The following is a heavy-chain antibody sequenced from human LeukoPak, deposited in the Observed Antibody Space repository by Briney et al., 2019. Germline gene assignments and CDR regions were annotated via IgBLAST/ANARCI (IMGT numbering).Heavy chain of an antibody. Sequence: PGGSLRLSCTVSGFTVSSNSMSWVRQAPGKGLEWVSFIYSDNTHYSDSVKGRFTISRDNSKNTLYLQMNSLRAEDTAVYYCAIRPGAYSLPYDYWGQGTLVTVSS. V-gene: IGHV3-53*01. CDR2: IYSDNT. CDR1: GFTVSSNS. CDR3: AIRPGAYSLPYDY. D-gene: IGHD2-15*01. J-gene: IGHJ4*02.